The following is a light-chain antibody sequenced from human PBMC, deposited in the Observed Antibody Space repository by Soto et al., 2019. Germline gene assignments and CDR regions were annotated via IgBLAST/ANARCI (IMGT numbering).Light chain of an antibody. V-gene: IGKV3-20*01. Sequence: EIVLTQSPGTLSLSPGERATLSCRASQSVSSYLAWYQQKPGQAPRLLIYDASNRATGIPDRFSGSGSGTDFTPTIRRLEPEDFAVYYCQQYGSSYPWTFGQGTKVDI. CDR1: QSVSSY. CDR3: QQYGSSYPWT. CDR2: DAS. J-gene: IGKJ1*01.